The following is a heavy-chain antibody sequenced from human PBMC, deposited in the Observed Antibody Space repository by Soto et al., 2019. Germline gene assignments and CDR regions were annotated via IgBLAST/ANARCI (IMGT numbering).Heavy chain of an antibody. CDR2: LYWDDDK. D-gene: IGHD2-21*02. CDR3: ALSRWGGDGLGSYSSHYYYGMDV. CDR1: GFSLTTGGVG. V-gene: IGHV2-5*02. J-gene: IGHJ6*02. Sequence: QITLKESGPTLVKPTQTLTLTCTFSGFSLTTGGVGVGWIRQPPGKALEWLALLYWDDDKRYSQSLKSRLNVTKDTSTNQVILTMTNMDPVDTATYYGALSRWGGDGLGSYSSHYYYGMDVWGQGTTVTVSS.